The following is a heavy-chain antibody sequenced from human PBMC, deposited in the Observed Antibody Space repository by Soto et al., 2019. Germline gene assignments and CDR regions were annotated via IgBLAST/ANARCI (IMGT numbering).Heavy chain of an antibody. CDR2: ISGTGDTT. CDR1: GFTFSSYA. J-gene: IGHJ4*02. CDR3: VKASGVVGVPYEH. Sequence: PGGSLRLSCAASGFTFSSYAMSWVRQAPGKGLEYVSAISGTGDTTYYADSVKGRFTISRDNSKNTLYLQMSSLTTEDTAVYYCVKASGVVGVPYEHWGQGTLVTVSS. V-gene: IGHV3-64D*06. D-gene: IGHD1-26*01.